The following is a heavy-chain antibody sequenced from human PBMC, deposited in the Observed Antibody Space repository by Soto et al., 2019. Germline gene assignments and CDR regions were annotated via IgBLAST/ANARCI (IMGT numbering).Heavy chain of an antibody. CDR2: IYNSGST. J-gene: IGHJ4*02. V-gene: IGHV4-30-4*01. CDR1: RGSITSSGYY. D-gene: IGHD3-22*01. CDR3: ARVNDHDYYDSSGYKNFDY. Sequence: SEAVSLTCSVSRGSITSSGYYWSWIRQHPGKGLEWIGDIYNSGSTHYNPSLQSRVSILLDTSNNQFSLKLSSVTAADTAVYYCARVNDHDYYDSSGYKNFDYWGQGTLVTVSS.